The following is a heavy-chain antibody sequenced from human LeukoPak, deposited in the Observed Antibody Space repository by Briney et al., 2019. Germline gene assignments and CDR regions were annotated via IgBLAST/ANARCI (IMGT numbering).Heavy chain of an antibody. J-gene: IGHJ4*02. D-gene: IGHD3-22*01. CDR1: GFTFSSYW. CDR3: ARDEGGYYDSSCYTPDY. Sequence: QAGGSLRLSCAASGFTFSSYWMHWVRQAPGKGLVWVSRINSDGSSTSYADSVKGRFTISRENAKNTLYLQKNSLRAEDTAVYYCARDEGGYYDSSCYTPDYWGQGTLVTVSS. V-gene: IGHV3-74*01. CDR2: INSDGSST.